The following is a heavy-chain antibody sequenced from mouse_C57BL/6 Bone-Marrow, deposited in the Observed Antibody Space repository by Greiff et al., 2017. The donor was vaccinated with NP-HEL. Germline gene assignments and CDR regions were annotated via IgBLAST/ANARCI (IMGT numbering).Heavy chain of an antibody. V-gene: IGHV14-2*01. CDR1: GFNIKDYY. CDR3: ARDYYGSPLSF. D-gene: IGHD1-1*01. J-gene: IGHJ3*01. CDR2: IDPEDGET. Sequence: VQLQQSGAELVKPGASVKLSCTASGFNIKDYYMHWVKQRTEQGLEWIGRIDPEDGETKYVPKFQGKATITADTSSNTAYLQLSSLTSEDTAVYYCARDYYGSPLSFWGQGTLVTVSA.